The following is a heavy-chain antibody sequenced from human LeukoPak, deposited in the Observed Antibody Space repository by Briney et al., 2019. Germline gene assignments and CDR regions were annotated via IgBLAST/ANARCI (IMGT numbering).Heavy chain of an antibody. V-gene: IGHV5-51*01. CDR2: IYPGDSDT. J-gene: IGHJ5*02. D-gene: IGHD6-19*01. CDR3: ARQGIVVADSFDP. Sequence: GESLKISCKGSGYSFTSFWIGWVRQMPGKGLEWMGIIYPGDSDTRYSPSFQGHVAISVDKSISTAYLQWSSLKASDTAMYYCARQGIVVADSFDPWGQGTLVTVSS. CDR1: GYSFTSFW.